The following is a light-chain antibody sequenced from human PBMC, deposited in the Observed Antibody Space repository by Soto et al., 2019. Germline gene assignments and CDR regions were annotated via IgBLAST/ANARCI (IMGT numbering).Light chain of an antibody. Sequence: IQITQSPSSLSASVGDSVTIPCRASQRTGNDLGWYKQKPGRPPRVLIYGASNLQSGVPQRVSGRGSGKDVTLALRRLQAEEASTYDCLPDINYPWTFGQGTKVDIK. CDR2: GAS. J-gene: IGKJ1*01. CDR1: QRTGND. CDR3: LPDINYPWT. V-gene: IGKV1-6*01.